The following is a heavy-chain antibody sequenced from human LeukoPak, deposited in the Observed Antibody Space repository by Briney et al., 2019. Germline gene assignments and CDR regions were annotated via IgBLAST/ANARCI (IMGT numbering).Heavy chain of an antibody. J-gene: IGHJ5*02. CDR3: ARVRGGTNWFDP. Sequence: ASVKVSCKASGYTFTSYYLSWVRQAPGQGLEWMGRIIPILGIANYAQKFQGRVTITADKSTSTAYMELSSLRSEDTAVYYCARVRGGTNWFDPWGQGTLVTVSS. D-gene: IGHD2-15*01. CDR1: GYTFTSYY. V-gene: IGHV1-69*04. CDR2: IIPILGIA.